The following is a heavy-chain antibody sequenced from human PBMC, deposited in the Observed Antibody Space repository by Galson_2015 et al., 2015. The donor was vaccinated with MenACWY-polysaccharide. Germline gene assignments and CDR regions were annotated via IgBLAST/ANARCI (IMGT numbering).Heavy chain of an antibody. CDR2: IQNVGSPK. Sequence: SLRLSCAASGFTFSTYWMHWVRQAPGKGLEWVALIQNVGSPKAYADSVKGRFTISRDNSKNTLYLETNSLRAEDTAVYYCARESSRIVFHAFDIWGQGTMVTVSS. CDR1: GFTFSTYW. J-gene: IGHJ3*02. V-gene: IGHV3-30*03. D-gene: IGHD6-19*01. CDR3: ARESSRIVFHAFDI.